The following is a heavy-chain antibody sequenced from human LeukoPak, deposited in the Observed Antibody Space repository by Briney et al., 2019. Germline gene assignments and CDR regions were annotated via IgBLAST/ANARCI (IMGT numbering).Heavy chain of an antibody. CDR3: ATDYAGNSLWYYYGLGV. CDR2: IKSENDGGTA. Sequence: PGGSLRLSCAVSGLTFNTAWMAWVRQSPEKGLEWVGRIKSENDGGTADYGAPVKGRFTISRDDSINTIYLQMNSLKSEDTGVYYCATDYAGNSLWYYYGLGVWGQGTTVTVSS. J-gene: IGHJ6*02. V-gene: IGHV3-15*01. CDR1: GLTFNTAW. D-gene: IGHD4-23*01.